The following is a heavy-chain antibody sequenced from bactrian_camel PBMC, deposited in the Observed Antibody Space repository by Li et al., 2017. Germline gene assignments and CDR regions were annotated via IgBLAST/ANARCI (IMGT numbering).Heavy chain of an antibody. Sequence: VQLVESGGGSVQPEGSLRLSCSVSEHGFSKYVLGWFRQAPGKRREGVATISNGGDSTYYADSVKGRFTISKDIAANTLYLQKNSLKTEDTAVYYCAAEGCGGRWWTKYWGQGTQVTVS. CDR3: AAEGCGGRWWTKY. J-gene: IGHJ4*01. V-gene: IGHV3S1*01. CDR2: ISNGGDST. D-gene: IGHD2*01. CDR1: EHGFSKYV.